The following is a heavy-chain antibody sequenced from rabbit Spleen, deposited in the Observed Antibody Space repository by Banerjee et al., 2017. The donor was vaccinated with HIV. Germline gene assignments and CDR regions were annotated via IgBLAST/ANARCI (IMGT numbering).Heavy chain of an antibody. V-gene: IGHV1S45*01. CDR2: IYVGDGNT. CDR3: VRDQAGDADYGPYYLNL. D-gene: IGHD2-1*01. J-gene: IGHJ4*01. Sequence: QEQLVEYGGDLVQPEGSLTLTCKASGLDFSSSYWICWVRQAPGKGLEWIACIYVGDGNTYYASWVNGRFTISKTSSTVDLKMTSLTAADTATYFCVRDQAGDADYGPYYLNLWGPGTLVTVS. CDR1: GLDFSSSYW.